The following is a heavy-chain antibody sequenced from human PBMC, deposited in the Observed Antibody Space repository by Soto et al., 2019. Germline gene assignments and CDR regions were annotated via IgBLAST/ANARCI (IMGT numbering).Heavy chain of an antibody. D-gene: IGHD1-26*01. CDR3: TTDGPYSGRNDYFDY. V-gene: IGHV3-15*01. CDR2: IKSKTDGGTT. J-gene: IGHJ4*02. CDR1: GFTFSNAW. Sequence: GGSLRLSCAASGFTFSNAWMSWVRQAPGKGLEWVGRIKSKTDGGTTDYAAPVKGRFTISRDDSKNTLYLQMNSLKTEDTAVYYCTTDGPYSGRNDYFDYWGQGTLVTVSS.